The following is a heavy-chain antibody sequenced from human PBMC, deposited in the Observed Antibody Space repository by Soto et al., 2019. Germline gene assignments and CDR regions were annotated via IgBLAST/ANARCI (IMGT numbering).Heavy chain of an antibody. CDR1: GGSFSGYY. CDR3: ARTGYSSGWYDY. Sequence: SETLSLTCAVYGGSFSGYYWSWIRQPPGKGLEWIGEINHSGSTNYNPSLKSRVTISVDTSKNQVVLTMTNMDPVDTATYYCARTGYSSGWYDYWGQGTLVTVSS. J-gene: IGHJ4*02. CDR2: INHSGST. V-gene: IGHV4-34*01. D-gene: IGHD6-19*01.